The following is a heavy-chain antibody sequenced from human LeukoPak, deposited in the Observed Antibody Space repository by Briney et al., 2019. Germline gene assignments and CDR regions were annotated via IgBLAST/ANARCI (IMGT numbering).Heavy chain of an antibody. CDR3: AREWLSITGPQDV. Sequence: GRSLRLSCAASGFTLSDYYMSWIRHAPGKGLEWVSYISSSGSTIYYADSVKGRFTISRDNAKNSLYLQMNSLRAEDTAVYYCAREWLSITGPQDVWGKGTTVTVSS. V-gene: IGHV3-11*01. CDR2: ISSSGSTI. J-gene: IGHJ6*04. D-gene: IGHD1-20*01. CDR1: GFTLSDYY.